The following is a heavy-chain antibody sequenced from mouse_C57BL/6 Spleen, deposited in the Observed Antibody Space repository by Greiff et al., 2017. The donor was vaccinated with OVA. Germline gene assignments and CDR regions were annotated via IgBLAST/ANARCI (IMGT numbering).Heavy chain of an antibody. J-gene: IGHJ2*01. V-gene: IGHV1-69*01. Sequence: QVQLQQPGAELVMPGASVKLSCKASGYTFTSYWMHWVKQRPGQGLEWIGEIDPSDSYTNYNQKFKGKSTLTVDKSSSTAYMQLSSLTSEDSAVYYCARWGPSYYFDYWGQGTTLTVSS. CDR3: ARWGPSYYFDY. CDR1: GYTFTSYW. CDR2: IDPSDSYT.